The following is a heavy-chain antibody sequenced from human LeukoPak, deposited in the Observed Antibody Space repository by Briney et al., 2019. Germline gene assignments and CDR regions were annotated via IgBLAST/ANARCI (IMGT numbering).Heavy chain of an antibody. V-gene: IGHV3-23*05. J-gene: IGHJ6*02. Sequence: GGSLRLSCAASGFIFRSYGMNWVRQAPGKGLEWVSGIYKNGRERYGDSVKGRFTISRDNSKNTLYLQMHSLRVEDTAVYYCAKDLASRNCGDYYYYYYGMDVWGQGTTVTVSS. D-gene: IGHD4-17*01. CDR3: AKDLASRNCGDYYYYYYGMDV. CDR1: GFIFRSYG. CDR2: IYKNGRER.